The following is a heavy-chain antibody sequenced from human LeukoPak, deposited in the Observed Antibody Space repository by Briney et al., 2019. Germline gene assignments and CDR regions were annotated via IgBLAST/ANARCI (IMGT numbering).Heavy chain of an antibody. D-gene: IGHD3-3*01. CDR2: ISAYNGNT. J-gene: IGHJ6*03. Sequence: GASVKVSCKASGYTFTSYGISWVRQAPGQGLEWMGWISAYNGNTNYAQKFQGRVTLTTDTSTSTAYMELRSLRSDDTAIYYCARDRSDYDFWNGDMKVQYYYYMDVWGKGTTVTVSS. CDR1: GYTFTSYG. CDR3: ARDRSDYDFWNGDMKVQYYYYMDV. V-gene: IGHV1-18*01.